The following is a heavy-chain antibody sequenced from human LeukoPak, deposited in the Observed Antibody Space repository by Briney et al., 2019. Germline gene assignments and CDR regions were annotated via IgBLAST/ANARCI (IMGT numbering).Heavy chain of an antibody. Sequence: SETLSLTCTVSGGSISSYYWSWIRQPPGKGLEWIGYIYKSGSTNYNPSPKSRLTISVDTSKNQFSLKLSSVTAADTAVYYCARQSRGVAYNWFDPWGQGTLVTVSS. CDR2: IYKSGST. CDR3: ARQSRGVAYNWFDP. J-gene: IGHJ5*02. D-gene: IGHD2-15*01. CDR1: GGSISSYY. V-gene: IGHV4-59*08.